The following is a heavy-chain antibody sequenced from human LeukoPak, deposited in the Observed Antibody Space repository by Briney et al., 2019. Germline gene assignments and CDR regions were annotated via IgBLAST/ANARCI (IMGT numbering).Heavy chain of an antibody. CDR2: MNPNSGNT. J-gene: IGHJ6*02. CDR1: GYTFTSYD. D-gene: IGHD3-3*01. CDR3: ARGRITIFGRATGYYYGMDV. V-gene: IGHV1-8*01. Sequence: ASVKVSCKASGYTFTSYDINWVRQATGQGLEWMGWMNPNSGNTGYAQKFQGRVTMTRNTSISTAYMELSSLRSDDTAVYYCARGRITIFGRATGYYYGMDVWGQGTTVTVSS.